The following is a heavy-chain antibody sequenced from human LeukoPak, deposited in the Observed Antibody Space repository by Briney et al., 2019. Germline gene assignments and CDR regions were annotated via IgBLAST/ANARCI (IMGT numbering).Heavy chain of an antibody. J-gene: IGHJ4*02. V-gene: IGHV1-46*02. CDR2: INPNDDST. CDR3: ARGQRTSGYSH. Sequence: ASVKVSCKASGYTFNNYDMHWVRQAPGQGLEWMGIINPNDDSTSYAQKFQGRVTMTRDTSTSTVYVELSSLRSEDTAVYYCARGQRTSGYSHWGQGTLVTVSS. D-gene: IGHD3-22*01. CDR1: GYTFNNYD.